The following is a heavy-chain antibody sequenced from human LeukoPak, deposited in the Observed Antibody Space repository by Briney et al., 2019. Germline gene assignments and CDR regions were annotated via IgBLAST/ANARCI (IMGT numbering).Heavy chain of an antibody. V-gene: IGHV1-18*04. CDR1: GYTFTSYC. D-gene: IGHD6-19*01. CDR3: ARDPYQDAGIAVAGMRFDY. Sequence: ASVKVSCKASGYTFTSYCISWVRQAPGQGLEWMGWISAYNGNTNYAQKLQGRVTMTTDTSTSTAYMELRSLRSDETAVYYCARDPYQDAGIAVAGMRFDYWGQGTLVTVSS. CDR2: ISAYNGNT. J-gene: IGHJ4*02.